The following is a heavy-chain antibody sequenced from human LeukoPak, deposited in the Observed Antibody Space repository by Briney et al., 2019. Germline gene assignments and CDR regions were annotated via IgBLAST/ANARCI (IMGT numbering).Heavy chain of an antibody. CDR2: VFYRGNT. CDR3: ARVTGYMIEDYFDY. J-gene: IGHJ4*02. Sequence: SETLSLTCTVSGDSISSNSHYWAWIRQPPGKGLEWIASVFYRGNTYYSASLKSRLTISVDTSKKQFSLSLSSVTAADTAVYYCARVTGYMIEDYFDYWGQGTLVTVSS. V-gene: IGHV4-39*07. D-gene: IGHD3-22*01. CDR1: GDSISSNSHY.